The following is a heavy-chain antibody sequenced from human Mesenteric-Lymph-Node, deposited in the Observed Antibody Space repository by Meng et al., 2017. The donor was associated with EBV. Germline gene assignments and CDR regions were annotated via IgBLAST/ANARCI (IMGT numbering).Heavy chain of an antibody. CDR2: IYYSGST. V-gene: IGHV4-39*07. J-gene: IGHJ5*02. CDR1: GGSISSSTYY. CDR3: ARNGIAVAVHNWFDP. D-gene: IGHD6-19*01. Sequence: QLRLQEPGPGMVKPSETLSLTCTVSGGSISSSTYYWGWIRQPPGKGLEWIGSIYYSGSTYYNPSLKSRVTISVDTSKNQFSLKLNSVTAADTAVYYCARNGIAVAVHNWFDPWGQGTLVTVSS.